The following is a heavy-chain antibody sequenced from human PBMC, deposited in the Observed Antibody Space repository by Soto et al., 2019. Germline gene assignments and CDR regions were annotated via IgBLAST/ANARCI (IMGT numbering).Heavy chain of an antibody. CDR3: AREDGTFDH. V-gene: IGHV3-7*04. CDR2: SRPDTDDR. CDR1: GFNFSRYW. D-gene: IGHD1-26*01. Sequence: VQLVESGGGLVQPGGSLRLSCTVSGFNFSRYWMNWVRQAPGKGLEWVANSRPDTDDRFHADSVRGRFSISRDNAKKALFLQMNSLRVEDKAVYYWAREDGTFDHLGQGILVTVSS. J-gene: IGHJ4*02.